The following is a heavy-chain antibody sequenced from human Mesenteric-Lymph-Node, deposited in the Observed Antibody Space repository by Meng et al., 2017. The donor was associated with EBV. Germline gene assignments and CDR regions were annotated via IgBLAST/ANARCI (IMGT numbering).Heavy chain of an antibody. J-gene: IGHJ4*02. V-gene: IGHV4-61*01. CDR1: GGSVSSGSYY. CDR2: FYYTGST. CDR3: ARDSGITVTNSFDY. D-gene: IGHD1-20*01. Sequence: QGQLQESGPGLVKPSETLSLTCSVSGGSVSSGSYYWTWIRQPPGKGMEWIGYFYYTGSTSYNPSLKSRVTISVDTSKNQFSLRLSSVTAADTAVYYCARDSGITVTNSFDYWGQGTLVTVFS.